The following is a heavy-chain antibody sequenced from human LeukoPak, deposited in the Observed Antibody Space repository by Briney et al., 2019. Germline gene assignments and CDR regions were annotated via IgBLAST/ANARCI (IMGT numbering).Heavy chain of an antibody. CDR2: INSDGSST. D-gene: IGHD3-22*01. CDR1: GFTFSSYW. J-gene: IGHJ4*02. V-gene: IGHV3-74*01. Sequence: GGSLRLSCAASGFTFSSYWMHWVRQAPGKGLVWVSRINSDGSSTSYADSVKGRFTISRDSSKNTLYLEMNSLRVEDTAIYYCACYDRSGSYLDYWGQGTLVTVSS. CDR3: ACYDRSGSYLDY.